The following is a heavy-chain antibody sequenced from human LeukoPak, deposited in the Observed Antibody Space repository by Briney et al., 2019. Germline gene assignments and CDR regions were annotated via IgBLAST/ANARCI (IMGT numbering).Heavy chain of an antibody. Sequence: SETLSLTCAVYGGSFSGYYWSWIRQPPGKGLEWIGEINHSGSTNYNPSLKSRVTISVDTSKNQFSLKLSSVTAADTAVYYCARDQMGELPYDYYYYMDVWGKGTTVTVSS. J-gene: IGHJ6*03. V-gene: IGHV4-34*01. D-gene: IGHD1-26*01. CDR2: INHSGST. CDR1: GGSFSGYY. CDR3: ARDQMGELPYDYYYYMDV.